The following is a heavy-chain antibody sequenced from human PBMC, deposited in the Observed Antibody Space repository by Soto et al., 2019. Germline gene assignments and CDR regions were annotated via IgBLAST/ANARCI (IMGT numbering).Heavy chain of an antibody. CDR1: GFTFSSYS. V-gene: IGHV3-21*01. CDR3: GSDGGREGLGRGGGAYYFDY. D-gene: IGHD3-16*01. Sequence: EVQLVESGGGLVKPGGSLRLSCAASGFTFSSYSMNWVRQAPGKGLEWVSSISSSSSYIYYADSVKGRFTISRDNAKNFSFVEMNTLCGGETGVYFCGSDGGREGLGRGGGAYYFDYWGQGTLVTVSS. J-gene: IGHJ4*02. CDR2: ISSSSSYI.